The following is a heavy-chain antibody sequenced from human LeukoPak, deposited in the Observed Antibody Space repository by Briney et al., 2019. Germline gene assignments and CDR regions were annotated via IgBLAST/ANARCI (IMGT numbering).Heavy chain of an antibody. CDR2: IYHSGST. CDR3: ARGRITDGIDV. D-gene: IGHD2-15*01. Sequence: SETLSLTCAVSGGSISSGGYSWSWIRQPPGKGLEWIGYIYHSGSTYYNPSLKSRVTISVDRSKNQFSLKLSSVTAADTAVYYCARGRITDGIDVWGKGTTVTVSS. J-gene: IGHJ6*04. V-gene: IGHV4-30-2*01. CDR1: GGSISSGGYS.